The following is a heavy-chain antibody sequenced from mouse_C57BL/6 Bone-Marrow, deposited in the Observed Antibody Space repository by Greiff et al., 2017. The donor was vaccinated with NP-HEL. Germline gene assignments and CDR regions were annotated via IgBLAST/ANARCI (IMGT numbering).Heavy chain of an antibody. J-gene: IGHJ3*01. CDR3: ARGHYYGSSPCLAY. CDR2: IHPNSGST. D-gene: IGHD1-1*01. V-gene: IGHV1-64*01. CDR1: GYTFTSYW. Sequence: VKLQQPGAELVKPGASVKLSCKASGYTFTSYWMHWVKQRPGQGLEWIGMIHPNSGSTNYNEKFKSKATLTVDKSSSTAYMQLSSLTSEDSAVYYCARGHYYGSSPCLAYWGQGTLVTVSA.